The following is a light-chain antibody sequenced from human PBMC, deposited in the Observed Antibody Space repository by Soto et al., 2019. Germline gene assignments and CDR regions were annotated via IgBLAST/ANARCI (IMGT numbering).Light chain of an antibody. CDR3: QQANSFPRT. CDR2: GAS. Sequence: EIVMTQSPATVSVSPGERVTLSCRASQSVSNNLAWYQQKPGQVPRLLMFGASTRATDIPGRFSGTGYGRGFSLTISSLQSEDFATYYCQQANSFPRTFGQGTRLEIK. V-gene: IGKV3-15*01. CDR1: QSVSNN. J-gene: IGKJ5*01.